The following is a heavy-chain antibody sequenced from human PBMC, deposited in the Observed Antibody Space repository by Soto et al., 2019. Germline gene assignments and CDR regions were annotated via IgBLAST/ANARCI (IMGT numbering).Heavy chain of an antibody. J-gene: IGHJ5*02. CDR1: SYSISSGFF. CDR3: ARDTNSLDL. D-gene: IGHD2-8*01. V-gene: IGHV4-38-2*02. CDR2: IYHTGDT. Sequence: PSETLSLTCVVSSYSISSGFFWAWIRQPPGKGLEWVGSIYHTGDTHYNPSLRSQVSVSVDTSKNHFSLRLTYLTAADTAVYFCARDTNSLDLWGQGILVTSPQ.